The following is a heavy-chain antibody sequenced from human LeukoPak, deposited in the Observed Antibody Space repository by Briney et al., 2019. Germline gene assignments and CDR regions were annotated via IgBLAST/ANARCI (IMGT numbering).Heavy chain of an antibody. D-gene: IGHD4-17*01. Sequence: GGSLRLSCAASGFTFSSYWMHWVRQAPGKGVVWVSRINSDGSSTSYADSMKGRFTISRDNAKNTLYLQMNSLRAEDTAVYYCASWDYGDPREAFDIWGQGTMVTVSS. V-gene: IGHV3-74*01. CDR3: ASWDYGDPREAFDI. J-gene: IGHJ3*02. CDR1: GFTFSSYW. CDR2: INSDGSST.